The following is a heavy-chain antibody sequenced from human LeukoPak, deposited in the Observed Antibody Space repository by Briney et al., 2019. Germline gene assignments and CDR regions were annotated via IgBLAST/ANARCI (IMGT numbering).Heavy chain of an antibody. D-gene: IGHD3-3*01. V-gene: IGHV5-51*01. CDR1: GYSFTSYW. Sequence: GESLKISCKGSGYSFTSYWIGWVRQMPGKGLEWMGIIYPGDSDTRYSPSFQGQVTISADKSISTAYLQWSSLKASDTAMYYCASGITIFGPHADDAFDIWGQGTMVTVSS. J-gene: IGHJ3*02. CDR2: IYPGDSDT. CDR3: ASGITIFGPHADDAFDI.